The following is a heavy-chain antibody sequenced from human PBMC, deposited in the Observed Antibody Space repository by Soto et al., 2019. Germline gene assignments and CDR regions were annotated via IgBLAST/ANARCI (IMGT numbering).Heavy chain of an antibody. CDR1: GGTFSSYA. J-gene: IGHJ4*02. V-gene: IGHV1-69*13. CDR2: IIPIFGTA. D-gene: IGHD3-22*01. Sequence: ASVKVSCKASGGTFSSYAISWVRQAPGQGLEWMGGIIPIFGTANYAQKFQGRVTITADESTSTAYMELSSLRSEDTAVYYCARAVYDSSGYSDAIFDYWGQGTLVTVSS. CDR3: ARAVYDSSGYSDAIFDY.